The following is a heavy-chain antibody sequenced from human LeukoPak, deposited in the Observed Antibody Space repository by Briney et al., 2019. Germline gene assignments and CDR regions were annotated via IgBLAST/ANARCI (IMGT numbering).Heavy chain of an antibody. CDR2: ISSSSYI. Sequence: PGGSLRLSCAASGFTFSSYNMTWVRQAPGKGLEWVSSISSSSYIYYADSVKGRFTISRDNAKNSLYLQMNSLRAEDTAVYYCARDKIAAAGTDYYGMDVWGQGTTVTVSS. D-gene: IGHD6-13*01. CDR1: GFTFSSYN. J-gene: IGHJ6*02. CDR3: ARDKIAAAGTDYYGMDV. V-gene: IGHV3-21*01.